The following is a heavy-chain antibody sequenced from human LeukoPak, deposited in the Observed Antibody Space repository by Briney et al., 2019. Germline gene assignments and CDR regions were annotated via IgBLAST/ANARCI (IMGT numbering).Heavy chain of an antibody. J-gene: IGHJ4*02. V-gene: IGHV1-2*02. Sequence: ASVKVSCKASGYSFTAYYIHWVRQAPGQGLEWMGWINPSSGGVHFAQELQGRVTMPSDTSSRTAFMELSRLRSDDTAVYYCARGGLDVMRSGLWKPLEYWGQGTLVTVSS. CDR3: ARGGLDVMRSGLWKPLEY. CDR1: GYSFTAYY. CDR2: INPSSGGV. D-gene: IGHD3-16*01.